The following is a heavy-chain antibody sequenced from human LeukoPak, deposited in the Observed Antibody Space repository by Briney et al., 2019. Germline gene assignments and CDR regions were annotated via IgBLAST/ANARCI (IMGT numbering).Heavy chain of an antibody. J-gene: IGHJ4*02. CDR1: GGSISSGGYY. Sequence: SETLSLTCTVSGGSISSGGYYWSWIRQHPGKGLEWFGYIYYSGSTYYNPSLKSRVTMSIDTSKSQFSLKLSSVTAADTAVYYCARGIADIRDFDSWGQGTLVTVSS. D-gene: IGHD2-15*01. CDR3: ARGIADIRDFDS. V-gene: IGHV4-31*03. CDR2: IYYSGST.